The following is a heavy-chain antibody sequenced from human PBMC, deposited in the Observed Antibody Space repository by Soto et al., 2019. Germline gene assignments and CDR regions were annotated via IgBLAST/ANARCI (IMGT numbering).Heavy chain of an antibody. CDR1: GGSVSSGSYY. D-gene: IGHD1-20*01. J-gene: IGHJ5*02. Sequence: SETLSLTCTVSGGSVSSGSYYWSWIRQPPGKGLEWIGYIYYSGSTNYNPSLKSRSTISEDTSKNQFSMQLSSVTAADTAVYYCPRYGITGSYNWFAPWGQEPLVTV. CDR3: PRYGITGSYNWFAP. CDR2: IYYSGST. V-gene: IGHV4-61*01.